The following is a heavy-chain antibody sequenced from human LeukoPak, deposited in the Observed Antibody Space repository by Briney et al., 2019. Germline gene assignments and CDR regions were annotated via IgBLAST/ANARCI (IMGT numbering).Heavy chain of an antibody. CDR1: GFTFSSYA. J-gene: IGHJ4*02. Sequence: GRSLRLSCAASGFTFSSYAMHGVRQAPGKGLEGVAVISYDGSNKYYADSVKGRFTISRDNSKNTLYLQMNSLRAEDTAVYYCATTVVTRFDYWGQGTLVTVSS. D-gene: IGHD4-23*01. CDR2: ISYDGSNK. V-gene: IGHV3-30-3*01. CDR3: ATTVVTRFDY.